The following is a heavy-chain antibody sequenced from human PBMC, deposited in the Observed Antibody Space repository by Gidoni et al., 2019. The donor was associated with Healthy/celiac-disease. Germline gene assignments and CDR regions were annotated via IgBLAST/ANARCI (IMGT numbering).Heavy chain of an antibody. J-gene: IGHJ4*02. D-gene: IGHD5-12*01. CDR2: INHSGST. Sequence: QVQLQQWGAGLLKPSETLSLTCAVYGGSFSGYYWSWIRQPPGKGLEWIGEINHSGSTNYNPSLKSRVTISVDTSKNQFSLKLSSVTAADTAVYYCARGRRPRATPRKTEFDYWGQGTLVTVSS. CDR1: GGSFSGYY. CDR3: ARGRRPRATPRKTEFDY. V-gene: IGHV4-34*01.